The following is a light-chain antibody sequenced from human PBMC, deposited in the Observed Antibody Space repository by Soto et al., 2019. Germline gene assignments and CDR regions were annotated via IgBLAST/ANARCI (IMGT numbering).Light chain of an antibody. CDR3: KQSDKWLRT. CDR2: GAS. J-gene: IGKJ1*01. Sequence: EIMMKQSPATLSVSPGARATLSCRASQSLTRNLAWYQHKPGQSPRLLIYGASARATGIPDRCSGGGSGAEDTLTISSLQSEDCAVYYCKQSDKWLRTFGQGTNVDIK. V-gene: IGKV3-15*01. CDR1: QSLTRN.